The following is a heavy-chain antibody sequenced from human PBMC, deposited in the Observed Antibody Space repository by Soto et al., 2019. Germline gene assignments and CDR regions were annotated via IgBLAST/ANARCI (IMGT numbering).Heavy chain of an antibody. CDR1: GFIFSNYG. D-gene: IGHD3-10*02. J-gene: IGHJ4*02. V-gene: IGHV3-30*02. CDR2: ISYDGSDI. CDR3: AIVRVADSPLDH. Sequence: GGSLRLSCVGSGFIFSNYGMHWVRQAPGKGLEWVAFISYDGSDILYADSVKGRFTISGDNSKSTLFLHMNRPTAEDTAIYFCAIVRVADSPLDHWGQGTLVTVSS.